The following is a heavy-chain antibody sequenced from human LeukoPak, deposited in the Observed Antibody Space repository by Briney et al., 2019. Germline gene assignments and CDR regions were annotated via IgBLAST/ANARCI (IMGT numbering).Heavy chain of an antibody. Sequence: SETLSLTCAVSDYSISSDYYWGWIRQPPGKGLEWIGSIYHNGNTYYHPSPKSRATISVDTSKNQFSLKLSSVTAADTAVYYCARLRSAVVNNWFDPWGRGTLVTVSS. J-gene: IGHJ5*02. V-gene: IGHV4-38-2*01. D-gene: IGHD3-22*01. CDR3: ARLRSAVVNNWFDP. CDR2: IYHNGNT. CDR1: DYSISSDYY.